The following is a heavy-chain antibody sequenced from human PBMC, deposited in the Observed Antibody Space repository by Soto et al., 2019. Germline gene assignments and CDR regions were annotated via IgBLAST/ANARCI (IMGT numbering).Heavy chain of an antibody. V-gene: IGHV3-30-3*01. CDR3: ARVGHCTNGVCYTWDYYYYGMDV. J-gene: IGHJ6*02. CDR2: ISYDGSNK. CDR1: GFTFSSYA. D-gene: IGHD2-8*01. Sequence: GGSLRLSCAASGFTFSSYAMHWVRQAPGKGLEWVAVISYDGSNKYYADSVKGRFTISRDNSKNTLYLQMNSLRAEDTAVYYFARVGHCTNGVCYTWDYYYYGMDVWGQGTTVTVSS.